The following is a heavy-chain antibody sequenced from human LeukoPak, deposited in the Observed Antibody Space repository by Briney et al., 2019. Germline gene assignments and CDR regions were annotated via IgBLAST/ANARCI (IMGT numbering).Heavy chain of an antibody. CDR1: GFTFNTYG. CDR3: AKDPYGGNSPLYFDY. CDR2: ISSDGSKK. Sequence: GRSLRLSCAASGFTFNTYGMHWVRQAPGKGLEWVALISSDGSKKYYADSVKGRFTISRDNSKNTPYLQMNSLRPEDTAVFYCAKDPYGGNSPLYFDYWGQGTLVTVSS. J-gene: IGHJ4*02. V-gene: IGHV3-30*18. D-gene: IGHD4-23*01.